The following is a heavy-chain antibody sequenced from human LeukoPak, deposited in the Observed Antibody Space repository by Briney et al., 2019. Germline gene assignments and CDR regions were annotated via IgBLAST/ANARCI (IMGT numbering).Heavy chain of an antibody. J-gene: IGHJ4*02. Sequence: GGSLRLSCAASGFTFSSYAMSWVRQAPGKGLEWVSAISGSGGSTYYADSVKGRFTISRDNSKNTLYLQMNSLRAEDTAVYYCAVMLGQSSDSSGYYLQYWGQGTLVTVSS. CDR1: GFTFSSYA. D-gene: IGHD3-22*01. CDR2: ISGSGGST. CDR3: AVMLGQSSDSSGYYLQY. V-gene: IGHV3-23*01.